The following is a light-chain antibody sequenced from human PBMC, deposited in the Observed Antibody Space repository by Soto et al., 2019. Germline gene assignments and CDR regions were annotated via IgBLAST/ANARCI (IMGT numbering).Light chain of an antibody. CDR2: EVS. V-gene: IGLV2-14*01. CDR1: SSDVGGYTH. Sequence: QSALTQPASVSGSPGQSITISCTGTSSDVGGYTHVSWFQQHPGKAPKLLIYEVSSRPSWVSNRFSGSKSDNTASLTISGLQADDEADYYCSSFTSSSTWVFGGGTKLTVL. CDR3: SSFTSSSTWV. J-gene: IGLJ3*02.